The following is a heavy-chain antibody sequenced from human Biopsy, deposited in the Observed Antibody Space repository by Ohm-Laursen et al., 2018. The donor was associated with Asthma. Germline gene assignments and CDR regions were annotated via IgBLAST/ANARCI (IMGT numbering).Heavy chain of an antibody. D-gene: IGHD3-3*01. CDR1: GFTFSSYG. CDR2: ISYDGSNK. V-gene: IGHV3-30*18. J-gene: IGHJ6*02. CDR3: AKDTEGRYDFWSGLSYNYYGMDV. Sequence: SLRLSCTASGFTFSSYGMHWVRQAPGKGLEWVAVISYDGSNKYYADSVKGRFTISRDNSKNTLYLQMNSLRAEDTAVYYCAKDTEGRYDFWSGLSYNYYGMDVWGQGTTVTVSS.